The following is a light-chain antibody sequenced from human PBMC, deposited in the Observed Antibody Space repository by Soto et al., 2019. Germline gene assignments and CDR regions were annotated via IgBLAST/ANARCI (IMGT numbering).Light chain of an antibody. J-gene: IGKJ1*01. CDR1: QSVSSSY. V-gene: IGKV3-20*01. CDR2: GAS. CDR3: QQYGSSRA. Sequence: EIVLTQSPGTLSLSPGERATLSRRASQSVSSSYLAWYQQKPGQAPRLLIYGASSRATDIPDRFSGSGSGTDFTLTISRLEPEDFAVYYCQQYGSSRAFGQGTKVDIK.